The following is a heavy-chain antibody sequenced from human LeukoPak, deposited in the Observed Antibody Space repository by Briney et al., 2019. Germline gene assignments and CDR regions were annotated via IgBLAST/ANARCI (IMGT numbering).Heavy chain of an antibody. J-gene: IGHJ4*02. V-gene: IGHV1-2*02. Sequence: ASLKVSCKASGFTFTDYFIHWVRQAPGQGLEWMGWVNLNSGGTNYAQKFQGRVTMTRDTSISTAYMELSRLRSDDTAVYYCAVVTPLPGYWGQGTLVTVSS. CDR2: VNLNSGGT. CDR1: GFTFTDYF. D-gene: IGHD4-23*01. CDR3: AVVTPLPGY.